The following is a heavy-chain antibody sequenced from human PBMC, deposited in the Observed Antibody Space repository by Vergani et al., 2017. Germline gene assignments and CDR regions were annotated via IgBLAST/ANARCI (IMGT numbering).Heavy chain of an antibody. CDR3: AKDGPTWIQGGSPDAFDI. CDR2: IIPIFGTA. D-gene: IGHD5-18*01. CDR1: GGTFSSYA. V-gene: IGHV1-69*18. Sequence: QVQLVQSGAEVKKPGSSVKVSCKASGGTFSSYAISWVRQAPGQGLEWMGRIIPIFGTANYAQKFQGRVTITADESTSTAYMELSSLRSEDTAVYYCAKDGPTWIQGGSPDAFDIWGQGTMVTVSS. J-gene: IGHJ3*02.